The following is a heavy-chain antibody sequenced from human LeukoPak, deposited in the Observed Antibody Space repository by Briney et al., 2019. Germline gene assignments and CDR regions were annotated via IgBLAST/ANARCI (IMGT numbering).Heavy chain of an antibody. CDR1: GFTFSSYG. V-gene: IGHV3-30*18. CDR2: ISYDGSNK. D-gene: IGHD3-3*01. J-gene: IGHJ3*02. CDR3: AEEKSSDSYYDFWSGSSAFDI. Sequence: GGSLRLSCAASGFTFSSYGMHWIRQAPGKGLEWVAVISYDGSNKYYADSVKGRFTISRDNSKNTLYLQMNSLRAEDTAVYYCAEEKSSDSYYDFWSGSSAFDIWGQGTMVTVSS.